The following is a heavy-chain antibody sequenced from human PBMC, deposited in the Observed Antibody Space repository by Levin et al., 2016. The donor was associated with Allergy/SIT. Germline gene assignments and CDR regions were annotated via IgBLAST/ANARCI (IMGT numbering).Heavy chain of an antibody. D-gene: IGHD2-2*01. Sequence: GESLKISCAASGFTFSSYWMSWVRQAPGKGLEWVANIKQDGSEKYYVDSVKGRFTISRDNAKNSLYLQMNSLRAEDTAVYYCAREVEDIVVVPAAMRIGDPYYYYGMDVWGQGTTVTVSS. V-gene: IGHV3-7*03. CDR2: IKQDGSEK. J-gene: IGHJ6*02. CDR1: GFTFSSYW. CDR3: AREVEDIVVVPAAMRIGDPYYYYGMDV.